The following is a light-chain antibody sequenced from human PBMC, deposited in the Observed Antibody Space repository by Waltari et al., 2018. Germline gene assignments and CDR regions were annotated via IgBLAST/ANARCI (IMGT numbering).Light chain of an antibody. CDR1: RPTPRINY. CDR3: AAWDDSLSGVV. J-gene: IGLJ2*01. V-gene: IGLV1-47*01. CDR2: RNN. Sequence: QSVPPPPPSPSGTPGQRLTIPCSGSRPTPRINYVYWYQHPPGTAPNHLIDRNNQRPSGVPDRFSGSKSGTSASLAISGLRSEDEADYYCAAWDDSLSGVVFGGGTKLTVL.